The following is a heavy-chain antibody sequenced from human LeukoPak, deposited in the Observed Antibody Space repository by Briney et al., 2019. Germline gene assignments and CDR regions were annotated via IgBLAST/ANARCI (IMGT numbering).Heavy chain of an antibody. V-gene: IGHV3-30*01. D-gene: IGHD1-7*01. CDR3: ARGAGTTVYYIDV. Sequence: GMSLRLSCAASGFTFTTFPMHWVRQAPGKGLQWVAVISNDGTNTYYAHSVKGRFTISRDNSKNTLLLQMNSPTTEDTAVYYCARGAGTTVYYIDVWGDGTTVTVSS. J-gene: IGHJ6*03. CDR1: GFTFTTFP. CDR2: ISNDGTNT.